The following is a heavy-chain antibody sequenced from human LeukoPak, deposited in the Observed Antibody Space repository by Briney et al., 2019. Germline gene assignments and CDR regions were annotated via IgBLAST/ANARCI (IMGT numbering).Heavy chain of an antibody. V-gene: IGHV5-51*01. CDR1: GYSFTSFW. J-gene: IGHJ2*01. CDR2: INPDAKYT. D-gene: IGHD2-2*02. Sequence: GESLKISCKGSGYSFTSFWIGWGRQMPGKGLGWMGIINPDAKYTSYSPSFQGQVTTSAAKSISTAYLQWTSLKASDTAMYYCARKLVVVPAAIPGWYFDLWGRGTLVTVYS. CDR3: ARKLVVVPAAIPGWYFDL.